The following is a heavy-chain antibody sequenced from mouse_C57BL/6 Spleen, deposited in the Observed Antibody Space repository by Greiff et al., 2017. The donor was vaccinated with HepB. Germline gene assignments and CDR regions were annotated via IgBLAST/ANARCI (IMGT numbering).Heavy chain of an antibody. CDR1: GYTFTSYW. J-gene: IGHJ3*01. V-gene: IGHV1-59*01. Sequence: VQLQQPGAELVRPGTSVKLSCKASGYTFTSYWMHWVKQRPGQGLEWIGVIDPSDSYTNYNQKFKGKATLTVDTSSSTAYMQLSSLTSEDSAVYYCARALLLRTWFAYWGQGTLVTVSA. D-gene: IGHD1-1*01. CDR2: IDPSDSYT. CDR3: ARALLLRTWFAY.